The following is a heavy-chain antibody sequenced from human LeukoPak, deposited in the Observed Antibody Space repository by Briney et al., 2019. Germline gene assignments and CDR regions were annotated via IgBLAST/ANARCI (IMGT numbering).Heavy chain of an antibody. CDR3: AIRYCSSTSCPFDY. V-gene: IGHV4-39*07. D-gene: IGHD2-2*01. CDR2: IYYSGST. CDR1: GGSISSSSYY. J-gene: IGHJ4*02. Sequence: SETLSLTCTVSGGSISSSSYYWGWIRQPPGKGLEWIGGIYYSGSTYYNPSLKSLVTISVDTSKNQFSLKLSSVTAADTAVYYCAIRYCSSTSCPFDYWGQGTLVTVSS.